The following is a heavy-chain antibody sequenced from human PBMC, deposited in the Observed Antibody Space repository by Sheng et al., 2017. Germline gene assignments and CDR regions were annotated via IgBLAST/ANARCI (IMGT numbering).Heavy chain of an antibody. CDR2: ISSSGNTI. J-gene: IGHJ4*02. CDR3: AGVGRSTRSGY. D-gene: IGHD2-2*01. V-gene: IGHV3-48*03. Sequence: EVQLVESGGGLVQPGGSLRLSCAASGFTFSSYEMKWVRQAPGKGLEWVSYISSSGNTIYYADSVKGRFTISRDNAKNSLYLQMNNLRPEDTALYYCAGVGRSTRSGYWGQGTLVTVSS. CDR1: GFTFSSYE.